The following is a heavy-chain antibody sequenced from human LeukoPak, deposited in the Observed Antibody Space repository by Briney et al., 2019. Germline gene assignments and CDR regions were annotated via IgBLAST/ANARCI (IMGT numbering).Heavy chain of an antibody. V-gene: IGHV3-23*01. J-gene: IGHJ4*02. Sequence: GGSLRLSCAGSGFTFSSYAMSWVRQAPGQGLEWVSVISDSGDYTSYADSVRGRFTISRDNSRNTLYLQMISLRPEDTAVYYCAKDLYYYDSSGYPSLFDYWGQGTLVTVSS. CDR1: GFTFSSYA. CDR3: AKDLYYYDSSGYPSLFDY. D-gene: IGHD3-22*01. CDR2: ISDSGDYT.